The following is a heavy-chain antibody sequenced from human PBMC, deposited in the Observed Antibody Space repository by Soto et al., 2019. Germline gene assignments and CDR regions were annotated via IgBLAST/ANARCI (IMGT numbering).Heavy chain of an antibody. J-gene: IGHJ4*02. CDR1: GFSLSTSGVG. V-gene: IGHV2-5*02. D-gene: IGHD1-26*01. CDR3: AHRSLSSGTYWDGGYFDY. Sequence: QITLKESGPTRVKPTQTLTLTCTFSGFSLSTSGVGVGWIRQPPGKALEWLVVIYWDDDKRYSPSLQNRLTTPKDTSNNQVVLTLTNLDPVDTAKDYCAHRSLSSGTYWDGGYFDYWGQGTLVTVSS. CDR2: IYWDDDK.